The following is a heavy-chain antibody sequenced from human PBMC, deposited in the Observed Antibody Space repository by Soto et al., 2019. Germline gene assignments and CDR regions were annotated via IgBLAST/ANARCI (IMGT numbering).Heavy chain of an antibody. V-gene: IGHV3-7*01. J-gene: IGHJ4*02. CDR3: ARGHLELQY. D-gene: IGHD3-10*01. CDR2: IKEDGSEN. CDR1: GLVFSTYL. Sequence: GGSLRRSCAASGLVFSTYLMSWVRQGPGKGLEWVASIKEDGSENYYVDSVKGRFTISRDNVKNSLYLQMNSLRVEDTAVYFCARGHLELQYWGQGT.